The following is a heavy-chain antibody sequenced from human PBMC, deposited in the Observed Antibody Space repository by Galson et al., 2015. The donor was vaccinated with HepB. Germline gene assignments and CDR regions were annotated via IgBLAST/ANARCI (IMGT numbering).Heavy chain of an antibody. CDR1: GFTFSYYT. V-gene: IGHV3-21*01. CDR3: ARDRGRSDYGYYYGMGV. Sequence: SLRLSCAASGFTFSYYTINWVRQAPGKGLEWVSSISGSSTYIYYTDSVWGRFTVSRDNSNDSLYLQMNSLRVEDTAVYYCARDRGRSDYGYYYGMGVWGQGTTVTVSS. CDR2: ISGSSTYI. J-gene: IGHJ6*02. D-gene: IGHD4-17*01.